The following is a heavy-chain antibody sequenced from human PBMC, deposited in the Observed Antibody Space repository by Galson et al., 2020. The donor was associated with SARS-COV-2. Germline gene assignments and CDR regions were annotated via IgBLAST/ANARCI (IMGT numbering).Heavy chain of an antibody. V-gene: IGHV1-69*10. CDR2: IIPILGIA. D-gene: IGHD1-7*01. CDR3: ARGLRGWDWNYVYYYYYMDV. CDR1: GGTFSSYA. J-gene: IGHJ6*03. Sequence: SVKVSCKASGGTFSSYAISWVRQAPGQGLEWMGGIIPILGIANYAQKFQGRVTITADKSTSTAYMELSSLRSEDTAVYYCARGLRGWDWNYVYYYYYMDVWGKGTTVTVSS.